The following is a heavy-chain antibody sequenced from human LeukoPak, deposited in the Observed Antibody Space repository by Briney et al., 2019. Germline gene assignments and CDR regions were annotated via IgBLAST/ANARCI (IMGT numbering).Heavy chain of an antibody. D-gene: IGHD3-16*01. V-gene: IGHV3-74*01. CDR3: ARGGLNQNDAFDI. CDR2: INTDGSST. CDR1: GFTFSSYW. Sequence: GGSLRLSCVASGFTFSSYWMHWVRQAPGKGLVWVSRINTDGSSTSYADSVKGRFTISRDNAKNTLYLQMNSLRAEDTAVYYCARGGLNQNDAFDIWGQGTMVTVSS. J-gene: IGHJ3*02.